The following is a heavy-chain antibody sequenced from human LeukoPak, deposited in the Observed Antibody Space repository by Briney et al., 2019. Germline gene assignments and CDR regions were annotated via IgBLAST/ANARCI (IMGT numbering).Heavy chain of an antibody. CDR1: GFTFSNYG. CDR3: AKDAAANVDYPYYFDY. D-gene: IGHD4-11*01. CDR2: ISYDGSNK. J-gene: IGHJ4*02. Sequence: GGSLRLSCAASGFTFSNYGMHWVRQAPGKGLEWVAVISYDGSNKYYADSVKGRFTISRDNSRTTLYLLMNSLRAEDTAVYYCAKDAAANVDYPYYFDYWGQGALVTVSS. V-gene: IGHV3-30*18.